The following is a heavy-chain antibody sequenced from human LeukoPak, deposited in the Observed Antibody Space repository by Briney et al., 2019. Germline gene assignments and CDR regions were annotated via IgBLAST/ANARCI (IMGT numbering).Heavy chain of an antibody. J-gene: IGHJ4*02. Sequence: ASVRVSCKASGYTFTGYYMHWVRQAPGQGLEWMGWINPNSGGTKYAQKFQDRVTMTRDTSMNTGYMELSRLISDDTAVYYCARDLRGGGSCLGYWGQGTLVTVSS. CDR2: INPNSGGT. D-gene: IGHD2-15*01. V-gene: IGHV1-2*02. CDR1: GYTFTGYY. CDR3: ARDLRGGGSCLGY.